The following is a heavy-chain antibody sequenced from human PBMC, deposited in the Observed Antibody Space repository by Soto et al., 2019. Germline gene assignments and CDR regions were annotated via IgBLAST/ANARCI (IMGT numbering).Heavy chain of an antibody. J-gene: IGHJ4*02. D-gene: IGHD5-18*01. Sequence: SETLSLTCTVSGGSISSSSYYWGWIRQPPGKGLEWIGSIYYSGRTYYNPSLKSRVTISVDTAKNLFSLKLSSVTAADTAVYYLARQFRPGDSLPYYFDDWGQGTPVTVSS. CDR1: GGSISSSSYY. CDR2: IYYSGRT. CDR3: ARQFRPGDSLPYYFDD. V-gene: IGHV4-39*01.